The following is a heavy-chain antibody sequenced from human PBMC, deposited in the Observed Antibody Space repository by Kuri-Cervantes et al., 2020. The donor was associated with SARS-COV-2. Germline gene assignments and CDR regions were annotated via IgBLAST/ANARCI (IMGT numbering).Heavy chain of an antibody. D-gene: IGHD6-25*01. V-gene: IGHV4-38-2*01. CDR3: ARGGGTAAWGGWLDP. CDR2: IYYSGST. Sequence: SQTLSLTCAVSGYSISSGYYWSWIRQPPGKGLEWIGYIYYSGSTNYNPSLKSRVTISVDTSKNQFSLKLSSVTAADTAVYFCARGGGTAAWGGWLDPWGQGTLVTVSS. J-gene: IGHJ5*02. CDR1: GYSISSGYY.